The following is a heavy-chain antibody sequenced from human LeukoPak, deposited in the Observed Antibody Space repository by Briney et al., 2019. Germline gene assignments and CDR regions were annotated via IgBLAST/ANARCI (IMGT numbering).Heavy chain of an antibody. CDR3: ARDSIAANYYYMDV. Sequence: GGSLRLPCAASGFTFSSYSMNWVRQAPGKGLEWVSSISSSSSYIYYADSVKGRFTISRDNAKNSLYLQMNSLRAEDTAVYYCARDSIAANYYYMDVWGKGTTVTVSS. CDR2: ISSSSSYI. D-gene: IGHD6-25*01. J-gene: IGHJ6*03. V-gene: IGHV3-21*01. CDR1: GFTFSSYS.